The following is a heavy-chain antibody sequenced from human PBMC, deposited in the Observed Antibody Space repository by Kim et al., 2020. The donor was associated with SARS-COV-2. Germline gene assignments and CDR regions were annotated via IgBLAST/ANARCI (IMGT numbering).Heavy chain of an antibody. V-gene: IGHV1-2*02. CDR1: GYTFTDYY. CDR3: ARSAHFWSGPYLDF. J-gene: IGHJ4*02. D-gene: IGHD3-3*01. CDR2: INPYSGDT. Sequence: ASVKVSCKASGYTFTDYYIHWVRQAPGQGLEWMGWINPYSGDTNYAQKFQGRVTMTRDTSISTPYVELSSLRSDDTAVYYCARSAHFWSGPYLDFWGQGTLITVSS.